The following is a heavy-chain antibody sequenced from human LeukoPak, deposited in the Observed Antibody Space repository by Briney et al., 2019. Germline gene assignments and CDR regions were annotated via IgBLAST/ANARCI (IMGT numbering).Heavy chain of an antibody. V-gene: IGHV4-31*03. D-gene: IGHD3-10*01. CDR2: IYYSGST. Sequence: PSQTLSLTCTVSGGSISSAGYYWSWIRQHPGKGLEWIGYIYYSGSTYYNPSLKSRVTVSVDTSKNQFSLKLSSVTAADTAVYYCARGYYGSGSFFDYWGQGTLVTVSS. CDR1: GGSISSAGYY. CDR3: ARGYYGSGSFFDY. J-gene: IGHJ4*02.